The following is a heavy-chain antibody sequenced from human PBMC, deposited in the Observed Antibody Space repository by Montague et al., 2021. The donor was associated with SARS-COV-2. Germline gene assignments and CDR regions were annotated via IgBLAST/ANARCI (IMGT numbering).Heavy chain of an antibody. V-gene: IGHV4-34*01. Sequence: SETLSLTCAVYGGSFSGYYWSWIRRPPGKGLEWIGEINHSGSTNYNPSLKSQVTISVDTSKDQFSLKLSSVTAADTAVYYCARGYDYVWGSYRYTYYFDYWGQGTLVTVSS. J-gene: IGHJ4*02. CDR3: ARGYDYVWGSYRYTYYFDY. CDR2: INHSGST. D-gene: IGHD3-16*02. CDR1: GGSFSGYY.